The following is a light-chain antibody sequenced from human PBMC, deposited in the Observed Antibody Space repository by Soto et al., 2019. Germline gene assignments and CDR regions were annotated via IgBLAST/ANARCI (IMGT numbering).Light chain of an antibody. CDR3: HQYARSPGLLT. CDR2: DAS. Sequence: DIVLTQSPGTLSLSPGERVTLSCRASQSVTNTYLAWYQQQPGQAPRLLIYDASTRATGIPDRFSCSGSGTDFTLTISRLEPEDFDVYYCHQYARSPGLLTFGPGIQVDIK. J-gene: IGKJ3*01. V-gene: IGKV3-20*01. CDR1: QSVTNTY.